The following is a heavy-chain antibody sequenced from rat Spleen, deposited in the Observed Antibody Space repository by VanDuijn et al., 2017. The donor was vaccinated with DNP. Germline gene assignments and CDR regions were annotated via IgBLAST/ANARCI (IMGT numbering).Heavy chain of an antibody. V-gene: IGHV3-1*01. D-gene: IGHD1-5*01. CDR1: GYSITSNY. Sequence: EVQLQESGPGLVKPSQSLSLTCSVTGYSITSNYWGWIRQFPTNRMEYIGHIAYSGITNYNTSLKSRISITRDTGKNQFFLQCNSVTTEDKAKYYCERHEEVQLHYYFDYWGQGVMVTVSS. CDR2: IAYSGIT. J-gene: IGHJ2*01. CDR3: ERHEEVQLHYYFDY.